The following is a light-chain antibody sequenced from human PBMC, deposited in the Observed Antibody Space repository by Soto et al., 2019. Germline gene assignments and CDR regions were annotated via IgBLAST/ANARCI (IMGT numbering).Light chain of an antibody. CDR1: QTIRKS. CDR3: QQSYSTPWT. J-gene: IGKJ1*01. V-gene: IGKV1-39*01. Sequence: DIQMTQSPSSLSASIGDRVTITCRASQTIRKSLNWYQQKPETAPKLLIFGASSLQSGVPSRFSVSGFGTEFTLTISNLQPEDFATYHCQQSYSTPWTFGPGTKVDIK. CDR2: GAS.